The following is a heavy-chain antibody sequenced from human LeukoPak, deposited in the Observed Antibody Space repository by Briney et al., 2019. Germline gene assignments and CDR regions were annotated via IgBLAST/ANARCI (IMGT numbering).Heavy chain of an antibody. CDR1: GGSFSGYY. J-gene: IGHJ4*02. Sequence: SETLSLTCAVYGGSFSGYYLSWIRQPPGQGLEWIGEINHSGSTNYNPSLKSRVTISIDTSKNQFSLKLSSVTAADTAVYYCARGPVGLLRVFDYWGQGTLVTVSS. V-gene: IGHV4-34*01. CDR3: ARGPVGLLRVFDY. CDR2: INHSGST. D-gene: IGHD1-26*01.